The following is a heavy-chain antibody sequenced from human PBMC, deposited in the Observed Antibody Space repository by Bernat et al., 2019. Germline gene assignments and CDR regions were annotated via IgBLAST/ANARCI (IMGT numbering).Heavy chain of an antibody. J-gene: IGHJ4*02. D-gene: IGHD6-6*01. Sequence: QVQLVESGGGVVQPGRSLRLSCAASGFTFSSYAMHWVRQAPGKGLEWVAVISYDGSNEYYADSVEGRFTISRDNSKNTLFLQMNSLRAEDTAVYFCARSGGSSDDYWGQGTLVTVSS. CDR1: GFTFSSYA. V-gene: IGHV3-30-3*01. CDR3: ARSGGSSDDY. CDR2: ISYDGSNE.